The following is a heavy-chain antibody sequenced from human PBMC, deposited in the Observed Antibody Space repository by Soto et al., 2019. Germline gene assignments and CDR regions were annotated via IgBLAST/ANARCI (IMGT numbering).Heavy chain of an antibody. CDR3: ASLGIAVAIDAFDI. J-gene: IGHJ3*02. CDR1: GGTFSSYT. Sequence: SVKGSCKASGGTFSSYTTSWVRQAPGQGLEWMGRIIPILGIANYAQKFQGRVTITADKSTSTAYMELSSLRSEDTAVYYCASLGIAVAIDAFDIWGQGTMVTVSS. V-gene: IGHV1-69*02. D-gene: IGHD6-19*01. CDR2: IIPILGIA.